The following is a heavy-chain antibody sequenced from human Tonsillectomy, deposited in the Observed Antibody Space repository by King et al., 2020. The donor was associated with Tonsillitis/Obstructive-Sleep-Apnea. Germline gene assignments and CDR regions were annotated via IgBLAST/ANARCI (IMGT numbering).Heavy chain of an antibody. CDR1: GFTFSRHS. Sequence: VQLVESGGGVVQPGGSLRLSCAASGFTFSRHSMHWVRQAPGKGLEWVAVISYDGTKKFYADSVRGRFTISRDTSKNTLGLLMNSLKPEDTALYYCARSQFSMITVIPPDLWGQGTLVTVSS. J-gene: IGHJ4*02. CDR3: ARSQFSMITVIPPDL. D-gene: IGHD3-22*01. V-gene: IGHV3-30*14. CDR2: ISYDGTKK.